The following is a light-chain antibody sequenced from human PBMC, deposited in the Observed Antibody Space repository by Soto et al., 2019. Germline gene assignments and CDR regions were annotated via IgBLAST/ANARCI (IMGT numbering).Light chain of an antibody. V-gene: IGLV2-14*01. CDR3: NAQRSSGTRV. CDR2: EVS. J-gene: IGLJ1*01. Sequence: QSALTQPASVSGSPGQAITISCTGTSSDVGGYKHVSWYQHHPGKAPKLMIYEVSNRPSGVSNRFSGSKSGYTDSLTISGLQAEGESDYYCNAQRSSGTRVFGTGTKLTVL. CDR1: SSDVGGYKH.